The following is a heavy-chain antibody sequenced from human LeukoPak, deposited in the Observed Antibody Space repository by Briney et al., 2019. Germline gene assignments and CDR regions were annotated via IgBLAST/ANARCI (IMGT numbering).Heavy chain of an antibody. J-gene: IGHJ3*02. CDR3: AKNQYDSSAIDAFDI. CDR1: GFTFSSYA. Sequence: GGSLRLSCVASGFTFSSYAMSWVRQAPGKGLEWVSAISGSGGSTYYADSVEGRFTISRDNSKNTLCLQMNSLRATDTAVYYCAKNQYDSSAIDAFDIWGQGTMVTVSS. CDR2: ISGSGGST. V-gene: IGHV3-23*01. D-gene: IGHD3-22*01.